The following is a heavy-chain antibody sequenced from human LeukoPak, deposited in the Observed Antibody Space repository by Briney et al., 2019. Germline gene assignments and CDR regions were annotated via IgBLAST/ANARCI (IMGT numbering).Heavy chain of an antibody. V-gene: IGHV3-30*18. D-gene: IGHD2-2*01. CDR3: AKGAVYCSSTSCLYMGFDY. CDR1: GFTFSNYG. J-gene: IGHJ4*02. CDR2: ISYDGSNK. Sequence: GGSLRLSCAASGFTFSNYGMHWVRQAPGKGLEWVAVISYDGSNKYYVDSVKGRFTISRDNSKNTLYLQMNSLRAEDTAVYYCAKGAVYCSSTSCLYMGFDYWGRGTLVTVSS.